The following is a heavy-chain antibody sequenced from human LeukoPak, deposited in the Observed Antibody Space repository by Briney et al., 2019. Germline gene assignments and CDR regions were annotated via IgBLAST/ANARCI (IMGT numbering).Heavy chain of an antibody. J-gene: IGHJ4*02. CDR1: GFSVSSNY. D-gene: IGHD6-19*01. CDR2: ICSGGST. Sequence: PGGSLRLSCAASGFSVSSNYMSWVRQAPGKGLEWVSIICSGGSTYYTDSVKGRFSISRDNSKNTLYLQMNNLRAEDTAVYYCARGTAVATFDYWGQGTLVTVSS. CDR3: ARGTAVATFDY. V-gene: IGHV3-53*01.